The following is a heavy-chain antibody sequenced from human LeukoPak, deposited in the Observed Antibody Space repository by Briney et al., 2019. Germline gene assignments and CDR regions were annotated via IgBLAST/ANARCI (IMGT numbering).Heavy chain of an antibody. CDR1: GGSISSYY. D-gene: IGHD5-12*01. CDR2: IYYSGST. Sequence: SETLSLTCTVSGGSISSYYWSWIRQPPGKGLEWIGYIYYSGSTNYNPSLKSRVTISVDTSKNQFSLKLSSVTAADTAVYYCARRGSGRQYNWFDPWGQGTLVTVSS. CDR3: ARRGSGRQYNWFDP. V-gene: IGHV4-59*01. J-gene: IGHJ5*02.